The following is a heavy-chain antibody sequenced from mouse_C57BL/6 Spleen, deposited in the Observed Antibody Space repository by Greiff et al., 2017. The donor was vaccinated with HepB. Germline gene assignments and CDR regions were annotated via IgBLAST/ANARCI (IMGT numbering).Heavy chain of an antibody. CDR2: ISDGGSYT. V-gene: IGHV5-4*01. Sequence: EVKLVESGGGLVKPGGSLKLSCAASGFTFSSYAMSWVRQTPEKRLEWVATISDGGSYTYYPDNVKGRFTISRDNAKNNLYLQMSHLKSEDTAMYYCARDGPYGSFAYWGQGTLVTVSA. CDR3: ARDGPYGSFAY. CDR1: GFTFSSYA. J-gene: IGHJ3*01. D-gene: IGHD1-1*01.